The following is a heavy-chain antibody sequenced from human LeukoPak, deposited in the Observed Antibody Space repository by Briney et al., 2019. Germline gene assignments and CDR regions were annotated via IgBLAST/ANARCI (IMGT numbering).Heavy chain of an antibody. Sequence: AISGSGGSTYYADSVKGRFTISRDNSKNTLYLQMNSLRAEDTAVYYCAKSRDVVATVFDYWGQGNLATVS. J-gene: IGHJ4*02. V-gene: IGHV3-23*01. D-gene: IGHD5-12*01. CDR2: ISGSGGST. CDR3: AKSRDVVATVFDY.